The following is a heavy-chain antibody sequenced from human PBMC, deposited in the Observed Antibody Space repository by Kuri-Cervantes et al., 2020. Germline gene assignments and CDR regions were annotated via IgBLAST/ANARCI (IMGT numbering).Heavy chain of an antibody. CDR1: GFTFSSYA. J-gene: IGHJ3*02. CDR2: ISWNSGSI. CDR3: AKDLIAAAKGRGVDAFDI. V-gene: IGHV3-9*01. D-gene: IGHD6-13*01. Sequence: GGSLRLSCAASGFTFSSYAMSWVRQAPGKGLEWVSGISWNSGSIGYADSVKGRFTISRDNAKNSLYLQMNSLRAEDTALYYCAKDLIAAAKGRGVDAFDIWGQGTMVTVSS.